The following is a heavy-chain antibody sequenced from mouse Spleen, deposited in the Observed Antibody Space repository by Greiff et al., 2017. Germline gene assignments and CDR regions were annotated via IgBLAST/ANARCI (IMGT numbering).Heavy chain of an antibody. CDR1: GYTFTDYY. D-gene: IGHD1-1*01. J-gene: IGHJ3*01. CDR3: ARSHYYGSRSGGFAY. Sequence: EVQLQQSGPELVKPGASVKISCKASGYTFTDYYMNWVKQSHGKSLEWIGDINPNNGGTSYNQKFKGKATLTVDKSSSTAYMELRSLTSEDSAVYYCARSHYYGSRSGGFAYWGQGTLVTVSA. V-gene: IGHV1-26*01. CDR2: INPNNGGT.